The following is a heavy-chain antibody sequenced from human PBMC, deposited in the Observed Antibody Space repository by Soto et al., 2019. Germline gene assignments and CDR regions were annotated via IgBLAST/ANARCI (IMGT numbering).Heavy chain of an antibody. V-gene: IGHV4-30-2*01. CDR1: GGSISSCGYS. CDR2: IYHSGST. J-gene: IGHJ3*02. Sequence: PSETLSLTCAVSGGSISSCGYSWSWIRQPPGKGLEWIGYIYHSGSTYYNPSLKSRVTISVDTSKNQFSLKLSSVTAADTAVYYCARAQGGYSYGHRAFDIWGQGTMVTVSS. CDR3: ARAQGGYSYGHRAFDI. D-gene: IGHD5-18*01.